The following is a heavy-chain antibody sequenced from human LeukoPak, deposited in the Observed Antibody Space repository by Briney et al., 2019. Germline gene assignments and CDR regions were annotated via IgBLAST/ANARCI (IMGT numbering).Heavy chain of an antibody. CDR3: ARAILAAAGTSKPAFDI. D-gene: IGHD6-13*01. CDR2: ISSSGSTI. V-gene: IGHV3-48*03. CDR1: GFTFSSYE. J-gene: IGHJ3*02. Sequence: PGGSLRLSCAASGFTFSSYEMNWVRQAPGKGLEWVSYISSSGSTIYYADSVKGRFTISRDNAKNSLYLQMNSLRAEDTAVYYCARAILAAAGTSKPAFDIWGQGTMVTVSS.